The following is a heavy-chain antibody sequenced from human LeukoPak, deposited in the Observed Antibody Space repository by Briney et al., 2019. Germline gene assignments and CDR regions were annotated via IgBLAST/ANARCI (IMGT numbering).Heavy chain of an antibody. V-gene: IGHV4-4*02. Sequence: PSGTLSLTCAVSGGSISSSNWWSWVRQPPGKGLEWIGEIYHSGSTNYNPSLKSRVTISVDKSKNQFSLKLSSVTAADTAVYYCARGSYYYDSSGCFDYWGQGTLVTVSS. CDR3: ARGSYYYDSSGCFDY. CDR1: GGSISSSNW. D-gene: IGHD3-22*01. J-gene: IGHJ4*02. CDR2: IYHSGST.